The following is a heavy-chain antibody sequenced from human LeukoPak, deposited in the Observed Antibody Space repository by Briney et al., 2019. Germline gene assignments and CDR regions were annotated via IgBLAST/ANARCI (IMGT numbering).Heavy chain of an antibody. D-gene: IGHD6-13*01. V-gene: IGHV4-39*07. CDR1: GGSISSSSYY. CDR3: AREDLGYSRDYYYYYMDV. Sequence: SETLSLTCTVSGGSISSSSYYWGWIRQPPGKGLEWIGSIYYSGSTYYNPSLKSRVTISVDTSKNQFSLKLSSVTAADTAVYYCAREDLGYSRDYYYYYMDVWGKGTTVTISS. CDR2: IYYSGST. J-gene: IGHJ6*03.